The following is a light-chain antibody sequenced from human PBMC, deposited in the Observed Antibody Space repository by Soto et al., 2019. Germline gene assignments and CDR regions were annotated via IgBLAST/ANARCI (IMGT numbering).Light chain of an antibody. J-gene: IGKJ1*01. V-gene: IGKV4-1*01. CDR3: QQYYSTPWT. CDR1: QSVLYSSNNKNY. CDR2: WAS. Sequence: DIVMTQSPDSLDVSLGERATINCKSSQSVLYSSNNKNYLTWYPQKPGQPPKLLIYWASTRESGVPDRFSGSGSVTDFTLTISSLQAEDVAVYYCQQYYSTPWTVGQGTKVEIK.